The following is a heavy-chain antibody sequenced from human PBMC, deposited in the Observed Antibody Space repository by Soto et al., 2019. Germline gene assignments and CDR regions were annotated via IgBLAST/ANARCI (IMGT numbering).Heavy chain of an antibody. CDR1: GGSFSGYY. CDR3: ARTDVAARGGGRNFDY. J-gene: IGHJ4*02. V-gene: IGHV4-34*01. CDR2: INHSGST. Sequence: QVQLQQWGAGLLKPSETLSLTCAVYGGSFSGYYWSWIRQPPGKGLEWIGEINHSGSTNYNPSLKSRVTISVDTSKNQCSLKLSSVTAADTAVYYCARTDVAARGGGRNFDYWGQGTLVTVSS. D-gene: IGHD3-16*01.